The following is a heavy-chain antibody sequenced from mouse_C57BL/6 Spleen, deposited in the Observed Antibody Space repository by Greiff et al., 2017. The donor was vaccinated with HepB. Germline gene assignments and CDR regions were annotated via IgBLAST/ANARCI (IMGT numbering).Heavy chain of an antibody. CDR2: IRNKANGYTT. CDR3: ARYYGSSYDFAMDY. V-gene: IGHV7-3*01. Sequence: EVKLVESGGGLVQPGGSLSLSCAASGFTFTDYYMSWVRQPPGKALEWLGFIRNKANGYTTEYSASVKGRFTISRDNSQSILYLQMNALRAEDSATYYCARYYGSSYDFAMDYWGQGTSVIVSS. CDR1: GFTFTDYY. J-gene: IGHJ4*01. D-gene: IGHD1-1*01.